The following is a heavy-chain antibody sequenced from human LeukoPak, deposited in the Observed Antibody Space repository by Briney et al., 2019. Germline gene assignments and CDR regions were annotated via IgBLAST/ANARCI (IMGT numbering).Heavy chain of an antibody. CDR1: GFTFSTYS. Sequence: GGSLRLSCAASGFTFSTYSMNWVRQAPGKGLEWVSSISSSSSYIYYADSVKGRFTISRDNAKKSLYLQMNSLRAEDTAVYYCASEYYDFWSGLPLDYWGQGTLVTVSS. J-gene: IGHJ4*02. CDR3: ASEYYDFWSGLPLDY. V-gene: IGHV3-21*01. CDR2: ISSSSSYI. D-gene: IGHD3-3*01.